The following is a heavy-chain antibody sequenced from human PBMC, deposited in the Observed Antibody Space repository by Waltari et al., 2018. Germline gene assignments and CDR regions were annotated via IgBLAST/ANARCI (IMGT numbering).Heavy chain of an antibody. J-gene: IGHJ5*02. CDR1: GGSFSGYY. CDR2: INHSGST. CDR3: ARGRRPITIFGVVNRGYNWFDP. Sequence: QVQLQQWGAGLLKPSETLSLTCAVYGGSFSGYYWSWIRQPPGKGLEWIGEINHSGSTNYNPSLKSRVTISVDTSKNQFSLKLSSVTAADTAVYYCARGRRPITIFGVVNRGYNWFDPWGQGTLVTVSS. D-gene: IGHD3-3*01. V-gene: IGHV4-34*01.